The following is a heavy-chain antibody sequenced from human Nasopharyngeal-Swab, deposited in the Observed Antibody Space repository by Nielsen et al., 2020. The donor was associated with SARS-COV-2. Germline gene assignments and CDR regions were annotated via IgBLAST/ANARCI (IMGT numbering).Heavy chain of an antibody. V-gene: IGHV1-2*06. D-gene: IGHD1-14*01. Sequence: ASVQVPSQASGYTFIGHYMLCVRQPPGQGLAWMGRINPNSGCTNYAQKFQGRVTITRDTSISTAYMGLSRLRSDDTAVYYCARLDEDWVPGNHFDYWGQGTLVTVSS. CDR2: INPNSGCT. CDR1: GYTFIGHY. J-gene: IGHJ4*02. CDR3: ARLDEDWVPGNHFDY.